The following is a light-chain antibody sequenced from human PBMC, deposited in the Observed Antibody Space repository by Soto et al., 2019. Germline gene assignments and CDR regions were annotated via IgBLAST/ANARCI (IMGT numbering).Light chain of an antibody. CDR3: QQYGSSFT. CDR2: GAS. CDR1: QSVSNSY. Sequence: IVLTQSPGTLSLSPGERATLSCRASQSVSNSYLAWYQQKPGQAPRLLIYGASSRATGIPDRFSGSGSGTDFTLIISRLEPEDFAVYYCQQYGSSFTFGPGTKVDIK. V-gene: IGKV3-20*01. J-gene: IGKJ3*01.